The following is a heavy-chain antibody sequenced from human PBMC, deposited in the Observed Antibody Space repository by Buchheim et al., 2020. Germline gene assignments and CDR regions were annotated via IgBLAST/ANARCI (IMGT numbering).Heavy chain of an antibody. V-gene: IGHV2-70*13. CDR3: ARTRGYENFYMDA. Sequence: QVTLRESGPALVKPTQTLTVTCTFAGFSLTNSGLAVSWTRQPPGKALEWLALINWDDDKYYSASLKTRLTISKDTSKNQVALIMTNVDPADTATYYCARTRGYENFYMDAWGKGTT. CDR2: INWDDDK. D-gene: IGHD5-12*01. J-gene: IGHJ6*03. CDR1: GFSLTNSGLA.